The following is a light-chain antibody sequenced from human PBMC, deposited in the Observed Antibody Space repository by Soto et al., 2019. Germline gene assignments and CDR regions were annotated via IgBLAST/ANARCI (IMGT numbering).Light chain of an antibody. CDR2: EVR. CDR3: AAWDDSLSGYV. CDR1: SSDVGGYNY. J-gene: IGLJ1*01. V-gene: IGLV2-14*01. Sequence: QSALTQPASVSGSPGQSITISCTGTSSDVGGYNYVSWYQQHPGKAPKLLIYEVRHRPSGISNRFSGSKSGTSASLAISGLQAEDEADYYCAAWDDSLSGYVFGTGTKLTVL.